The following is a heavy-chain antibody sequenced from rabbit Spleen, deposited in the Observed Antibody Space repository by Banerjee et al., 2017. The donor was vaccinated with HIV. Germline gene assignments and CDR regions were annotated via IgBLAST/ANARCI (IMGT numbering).Heavy chain of an antibody. CDR3: ARDSYSGGGYGEFNL. Sequence: QEQLVESGGGLVQPGASLTLTCKASGFSFSSGYYMCWVRQAPGKGLEWIGCIRAGSGTTYYASWATGRFTVTRSTSLNTVDLQLNSLTAADTATYFCARDSYSGGGYGEFNLWGQGTLVTVS. CDR1: GFSFSSGYY. D-gene: IGHD8-1*01. J-gene: IGHJ4*01. V-gene: IGHV1S43*01. CDR2: IRAGSGTT.